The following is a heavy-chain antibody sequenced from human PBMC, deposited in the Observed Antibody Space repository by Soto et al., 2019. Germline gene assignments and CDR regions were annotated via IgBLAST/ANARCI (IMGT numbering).Heavy chain of an antibody. J-gene: IGHJ4*02. D-gene: IGHD3-22*01. CDR3: ARGLGYYDSSGYIDY. Sequence: GGSLRLSCAASGFTFSDYYMSWIRQAPGKGLEWVSYISSSGSIIYYADSVKGRFTISGDNAKNSLYLQMNSPKAEDAAVYYCARGLGYYDSSGYIDYWGQGTLVTVSS. V-gene: IGHV3-11*01. CDR2: ISSSGSII. CDR1: GFTFSDYY.